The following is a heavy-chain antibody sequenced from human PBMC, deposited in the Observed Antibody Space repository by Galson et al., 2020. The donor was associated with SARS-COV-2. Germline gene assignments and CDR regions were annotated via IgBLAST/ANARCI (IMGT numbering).Heavy chain of an antibody. Sequence: SETLSLTCTVSGGSISSSSYYWGWIRQPPGKGLEWIGSIYYSGSTYYNPSLKSRVTISVDTSKNQFSLKLSSVTAADTAVYYCARERRDYVNYYYMDVWGKGTTVTVSS. CDR1: GGSISSSSYY. J-gene: IGHJ6*03. CDR2: IYYSGST. D-gene: IGHD4-17*01. V-gene: IGHV4-39*07. CDR3: ARERRDYVNYYYMDV.